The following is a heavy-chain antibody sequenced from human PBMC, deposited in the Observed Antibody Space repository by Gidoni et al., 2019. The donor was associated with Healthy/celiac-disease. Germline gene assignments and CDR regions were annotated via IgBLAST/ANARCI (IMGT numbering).Heavy chain of an antibody. CDR3: ATYPHYYGSGSYYGMDV. CDR1: GGSFSGYY. D-gene: IGHD3-10*01. V-gene: IGHV4-34*01. J-gene: IGHJ6*02. CDR2: INHSGST. Sequence: QVQLQQWGAGLLKPSETLSPTCAVYGGSFSGYYWSWIRQPPGKGLEWIGEINHSGSTNYNPSLKSRVTISRDTSKNQFSLKLSSVTAADTAVYYCATYPHYYGSGSYYGMDVWGQGTTVTVSS.